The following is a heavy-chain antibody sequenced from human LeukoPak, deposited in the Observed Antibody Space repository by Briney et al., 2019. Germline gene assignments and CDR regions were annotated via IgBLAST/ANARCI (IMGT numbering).Heavy chain of an antibody. Sequence: TSETLSLTCTVSGGSISSYYWSWIRQPPGKGLEWIGYIYYSGSTNFNPSLKSRVTISVDTSKNQFSLKLSSVTAADTAVYYCARVGMYYDILTGYYPRWSDPWGQGTLVTVSS. CDR2: IYYSGST. D-gene: IGHD3-9*01. CDR1: GGSISSYY. CDR3: ARVGMYYDILTGYYPRWSDP. V-gene: IGHV4-59*01. J-gene: IGHJ5*02.